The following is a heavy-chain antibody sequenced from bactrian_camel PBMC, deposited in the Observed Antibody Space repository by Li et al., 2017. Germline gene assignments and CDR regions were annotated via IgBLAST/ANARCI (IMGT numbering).Heavy chain of an antibody. Sequence: DVQLVESGGGSVQAGESLRLSCTIPGFTSDRCDMHWSRVTTGGQREWVASISADGAETYSDTVKGRFAINRDKSDDTVYLGMVDLKPEDTAMYRCNTRGAGCVWTAGDRRFQPGPLGSWGQGTQVTVS. D-gene: IGHD2*01. V-gene: IGHV3S40*01. CDR2: ISADGAE. CDR3: NTRGAGCVWTAGDRRFQPGPLGS. J-gene: IGHJ4*01. CDR1: GFTSDRCD.